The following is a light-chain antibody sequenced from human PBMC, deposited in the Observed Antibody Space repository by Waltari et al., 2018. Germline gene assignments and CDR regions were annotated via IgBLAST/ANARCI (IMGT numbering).Light chain of an antibody. V-gene: IGKV3-20*01. Sequence: EIVLTQSPGTLSLSPGDRATLSCRPSQSVGRSLAWYQQKRGQAPRLLIYGASSRATGIPDMFSCSGSGTDFSLTISRLEPEDFAVYYCQHYVTLPVTFGQGTKVEIK. CDR1: QSVGRS. CDR3: QHYVTLPVT. CDR2: GAS. J-gene: IGKJ1*01.